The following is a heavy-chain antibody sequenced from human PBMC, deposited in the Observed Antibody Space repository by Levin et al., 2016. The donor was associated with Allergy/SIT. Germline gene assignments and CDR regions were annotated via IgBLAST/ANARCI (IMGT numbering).Heavy chain of an antibody. Sequence: VRQAPGKGLEYVSAISSNGGSTYYADSVKGRFTISRDNSKNTLYLQMSSLRAEDTAVYYCAIVGATRGYYYYGMDVWGQGTTVTVSS. D-gene: IGHD1-26*01. CDR3: AIVGATRGYYYYGMDV. V-gene: IGHV3-64D*06. CDR2: ISSNGGST. J-gene: IGHJ6*02.